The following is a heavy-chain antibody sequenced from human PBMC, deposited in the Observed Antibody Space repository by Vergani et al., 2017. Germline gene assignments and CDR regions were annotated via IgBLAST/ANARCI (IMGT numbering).Heavy chain of an antibody. Sequence: EVQLVQSGAEVKKPGESLRISCKGSGYSFTSYWISWVRQMPGKGLEWMGRIDPSDSYTNYSPSFQGHVTISADKSISTAYLQWSSLKASDTAMYYCARPPIGGQWLSTDAFDIWGQGTMVTVSS. CDR2: IDPSDSYT. D-gene: IGHD6-19*01. CDR3: ARPPIGGQWLSTDAFDI. J-gene: IGHJ3*02. CDR1: GYSFTSYW. V-gene: IGHV5-10-1*01.